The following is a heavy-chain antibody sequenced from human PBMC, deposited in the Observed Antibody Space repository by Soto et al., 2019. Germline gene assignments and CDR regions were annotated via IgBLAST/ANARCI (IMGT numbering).Heavy chain of an antibody. D-gene: IGHD2-15*01. CDR1: GFTFSGYP. J-gene: IGHJ5*02. V-gene: IGHV3-23*01. CDR3: AKNPGGSLPWFDP. Sequence: EVQLLESGGGLVQPGGSLRLSCAASGFTFSGYPLGWFRRAPGKGLEWVSGISGSGGSTYYADPVKGRFTISRDNSKNTLFLQMNSLRAEDTAVYYCAKNPGGSLPWFDPWGQGTLVTVSS. CDR2: ISGSGGST.